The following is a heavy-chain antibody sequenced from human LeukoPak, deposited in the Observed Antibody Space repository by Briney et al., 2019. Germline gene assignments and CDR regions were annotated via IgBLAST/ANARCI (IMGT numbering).Heavy chain of an antibody. J-gene: IGHJ6*02. CDR3: RSAYCGGDCHSANYYYGMDV. Sequence: GASVKVSCKASGYTFTSYDINWVRQATGQGLEWMGWMNPNSGNTGYAQKFQGRVTMTRNTSISTAYMELSSLRAEDTAVYYWRSAYCGGDCHSANYYYGMDVWGQGTTVTVSS. V-gene: IGHV1-8*01. CDR1: GYTFTSYD. D-gene: IGHD2-21*02. CDR2: MNPNSGNT.